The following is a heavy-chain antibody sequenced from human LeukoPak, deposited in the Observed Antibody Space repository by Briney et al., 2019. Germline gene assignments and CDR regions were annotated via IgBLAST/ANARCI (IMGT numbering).Heavy chain of an antibody. J-gene: IGHJ4*02. Sequence: PGGSLRLSCAASGFTFSSYWMHWVRQAPGKGLVWVSRINTDETITTYADSVKGRFTISRDNAENTLYLQMNSLRAEDTAVYYCARATYYYDSSGYRAVYYFDYWGQGTLVTVSS. V-gene: IGHV3-74*01. CDR1: GFTFSSYW. CDR3: ARATYYYDSSGYRAVYYFDY. D-gene: IGHD3-22*01. CDR2: INTDETIT.